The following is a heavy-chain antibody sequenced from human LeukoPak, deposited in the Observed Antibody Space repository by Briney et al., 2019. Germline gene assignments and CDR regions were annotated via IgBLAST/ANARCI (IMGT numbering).Heavy chain of an antibody. CDR2: ISWNGGVI. V-gene: IGHV3-9*02. D-gene: IGHD2-15*01. CDR3: AKVLVVSASSGAFDI. J-gene: IGHJ3*02. Sequence: GGSLRLSCAASGFTSGDYAMHWVRQTPGKGLEWVSGISWNGGVIGYGDSVKGRFTISRDNAKDSLYLEMNSLRAEDMALYFCAKVLVVSASSGAFDIWGQGTMVIVSS. CDR1: GFTSGDYA.